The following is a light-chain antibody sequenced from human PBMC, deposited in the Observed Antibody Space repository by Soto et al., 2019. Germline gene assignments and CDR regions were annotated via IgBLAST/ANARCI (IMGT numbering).Light chain of an antibody. J-gene: IGKJ1*01. CDR3: QQYSNWPSLT. CDR1: QSVSNF. V-gene: IGKV3-15*01. Sequence: EKVMTQSPATLSMSPGERATLSCRASQSVSNFLAWYQQKPGQAPRLLIYGASTRATGVPARFSGSGSGTEFTLTISSLPSEDFAVYYCQQYSNWPSLTFGQGTKVEVK. CDR2: GAS.